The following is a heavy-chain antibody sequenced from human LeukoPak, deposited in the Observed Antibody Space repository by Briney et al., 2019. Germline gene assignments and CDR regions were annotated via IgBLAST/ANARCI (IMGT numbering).Heavy chain of an antibody. CDR2: IYTSGST. Sequence: SETLSLTCTVSGGSISSYYWSWIRQPAGKGLEWIGHIYTSGSTNYNPSLKSRVTMSVDTSKNQFSLKLSSVTAADTAVYYCAREQRRGYGGNYNWFDPWGQGTLVTVSS. D-gene: IGHD5-12*01. V-gene: IGHV4-4*07. CDR3: AREQRRGYGGNYNWFDP. J-gene: IGHJ5*02. CDR1: GGSISSYY.